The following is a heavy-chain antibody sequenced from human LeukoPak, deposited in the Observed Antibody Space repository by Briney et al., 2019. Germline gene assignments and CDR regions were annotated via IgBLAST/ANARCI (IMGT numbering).Heavy chain of an antibody. J-gene: IGHJ4*02. CDR1: GGSFSGYY. CDR3: ARGAGPAVAGTRNFDY. V-gene: IGHV4-34*01. D-gene: IGHD6-19*01. CDR2: INHSGST. Sequence: SETLSLTCAVYGGSFSGYYWSWIRQPPGKRLEWIGEINHSGSTNYNPSLKSRVTISVDTSKNQFSLKLSSVTAADTAVYYCARGAGPAVAGTRNFDYWGQGTLVTVSS.